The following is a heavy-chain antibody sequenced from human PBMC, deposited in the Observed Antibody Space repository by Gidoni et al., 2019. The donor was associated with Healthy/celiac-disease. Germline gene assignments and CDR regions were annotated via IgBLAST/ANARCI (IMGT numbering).Heavy chain of an antibody. V-gene: IGHV1-46*01. CDR1: GSTFTSYY. D-gene: IGHD2-15*01. Sequence: QVQLVQSGAEVKKPGASVKVSCKASGSTFTSYYMHWVRQAPGQGLEWMGIINPSGGSTSYAQKFQGRVTMTRDTSTSTVYMELSSLRSEDTAVYYCARDLCSGGSCYGYDYWGQGTLVTVSS. CDR3: ARDLCSGGSCYGYDY. CDR2: INPSGGST. J-gene: IGHJ4*02.